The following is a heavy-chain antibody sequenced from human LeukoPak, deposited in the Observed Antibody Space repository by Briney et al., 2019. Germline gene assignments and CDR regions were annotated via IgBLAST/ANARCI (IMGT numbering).Heavy chain of an antibody. CDR3: AELGITMVGGV. V-gene: IGHV3-21*01. J-gene: IGHJ6*04. Sequence: GGSLRLSCAASGFTVSSNYMSWVRQAPGKGLEWVSSISSSSSYIYYADSVKGRFTIPRDNAKNSLYLQMNSLRAEDTAVYYCAELGITMVGGVWGKGTTVTISS. CDR1: GFTVSSNY. D-gene: IGHD3-10*02. CDR2: ISSSSSYI.